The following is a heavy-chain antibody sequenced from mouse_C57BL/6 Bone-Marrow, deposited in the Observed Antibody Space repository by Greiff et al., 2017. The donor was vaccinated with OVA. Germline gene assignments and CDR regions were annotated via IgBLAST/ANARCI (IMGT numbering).Heavy chain of an antibody. CDR1: GYSFTGYY. CDR2: IYPYNGVS. Sequence: EVQGVESGPELVKPGASVKISCKASGYSFTGYYMHWVKQSHGNILDWIGYIYPYNGVSSYNQKFKGKATLTVDKSSSTAYMELRSLTSEDSAVYYCAREELATTVPTFDYWGQGTTLTVSS. V-gene: IGHV1-31*01. CDR3: AREELATTVPTFDY. D-gene: IGHD1-1*01. J-gene: IGHJ2*01.